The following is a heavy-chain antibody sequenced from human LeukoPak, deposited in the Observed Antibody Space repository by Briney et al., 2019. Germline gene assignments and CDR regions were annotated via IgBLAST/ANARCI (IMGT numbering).Heavy chain of an antibody. CDR3: AKDPRVGSRVATPCH. Sequence: SGGSLRLSCAASAFTFTSYAMSWVCQAPGKGLEWVSAISGSGGSTYYADSVKGRFTISRDNSKSTLFLQMNSLRAEDTAVYYCAKDPRVGSRVATPCHWGQGTLVTVSS. J-gene: IGHJ4*02. CDR2: ISGSGGST. V-gene: IGHV3-23*01. D-gene: IGHD5-24*01. CDR1: AFTFTSYA.